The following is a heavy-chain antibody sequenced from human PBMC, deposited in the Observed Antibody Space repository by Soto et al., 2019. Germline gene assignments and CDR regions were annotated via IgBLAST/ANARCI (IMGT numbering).Heavy chain of an antibody. J-gene: IGHJ6*02. Sequence: ASVKVSCKASGYTFTSYAMHWVRQAPGQRLEWMGWINAGNGNTKYSQKFQGRVTMTTDTSTSTAYMELRSLRSDDTAVYYCARDLDPDVWGQGTTVTVSS. V-gene: IGHV1-3*01. CDR2: INAGNGNT. CDR3: ARDLDPDV. CDR1: GYTFTSYA.